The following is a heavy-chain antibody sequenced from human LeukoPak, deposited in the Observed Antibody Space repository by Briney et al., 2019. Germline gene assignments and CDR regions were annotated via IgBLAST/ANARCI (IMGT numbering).Heavy chain of an antibody. J-gene: IGHJ4*02. CDR1: GYIFTGYY. V-gene: IGHV1-2*02. Sequence: ASVKVSCKASGYIFTGYYMHWVRQAPRQGLEWTGWINPNSGATKYAQKFQGRVTMTRDTSVSTAYMELSRLRSDDTAVYYCARVTRVNYYGLGSYNFWGQGTLVTVSS. D-gene: IGHD3-10*01. CDR3: ARVTRVNYYGLGSYNF. CDR2: INPNSGAT.